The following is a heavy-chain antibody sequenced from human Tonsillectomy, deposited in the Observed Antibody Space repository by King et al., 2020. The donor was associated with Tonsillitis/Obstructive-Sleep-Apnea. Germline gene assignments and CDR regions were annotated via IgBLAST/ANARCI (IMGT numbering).Heavy chain of an antibody. CDR2: IKYRGST. D-gene: IGHD3-22*01. CDR3: AREYFYHSSGYYDY. Sequence: QVQLQQWGAGLLKPSETLSLTCAVYGGSFSGYFWSWIRQPPGKGLEWIGEIKYRGSTNYNPSLKSRFTISLDTSKNQFSLNLGSVPAADTAVYYCAREYFYHSSGYYDYWGQGTLVTVSS. J-gene: IGHJ4*02. CDR1: GGSFSGYF. V-gene: IGHV4-34*01.